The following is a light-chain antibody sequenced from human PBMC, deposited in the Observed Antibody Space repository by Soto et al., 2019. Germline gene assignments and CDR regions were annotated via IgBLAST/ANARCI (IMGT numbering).Light chain of an antibody. Sequence: DIQMTQSPSTLSASVGDRVTITCRASQSISNWLAWYQQKPGKAPNLLIYKASTLQSGVPSRFSGSGSGTEFILTISSLQPDDSATYYCQQYNSYLWTFGQGTKVEI. CDR3: QQYNSYLWT. V-gene: IGKV1-5*03. CDR1: QSISNW. CDR2: KAS. J-gene: IGKJ1*01.